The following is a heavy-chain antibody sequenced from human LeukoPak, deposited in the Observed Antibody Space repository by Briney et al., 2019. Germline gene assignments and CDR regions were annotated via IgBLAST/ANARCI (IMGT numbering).Heavy chain of an antibody. CDR3: ARGYDIGAFDI. CDR2: IYHSGST. V-gene: IGHV4-30-2*01. Sequence: SQTLSLTCAVSGGSISSGGYSWNWIRQPPGKGLEWIGYIYHSGSTYYNPSLKTRVTISVDRSKNQFSLKLSSVTAADTAVYYCARGYDIGAFDIWGQGTMVTVSS. CDR1: GGSISSGGYS. J-gene: IGHJ3*02. D-gene: IGHD3-22*01.